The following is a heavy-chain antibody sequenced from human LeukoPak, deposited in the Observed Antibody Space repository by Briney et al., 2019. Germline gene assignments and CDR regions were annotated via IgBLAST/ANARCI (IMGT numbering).Heavy chain of an antibody. D-gene: IGHD5-18*01. V-gene: IGHV3-7*01. CDR2: INQDGSEK. J-gene: IGHJ4*02. Sequence: PGGSLRLSCAASGFTFSDYYMSWIRQAPGRGLEWVANINQDGSEKFYVDSVKGRFTISRDNAKNSLYLQMNSLRAEDTAVYYCARDRWGCSYGGDWGQGTLVTVSS. CDR3: ARDRWGCSYGGD. CDR1: GFTFSDYY.